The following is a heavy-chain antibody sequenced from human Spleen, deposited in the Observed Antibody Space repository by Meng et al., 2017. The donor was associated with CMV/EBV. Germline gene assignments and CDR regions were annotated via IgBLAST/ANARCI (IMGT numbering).Heavy chain of an antibody. J-gene: IGHJ4*02. CDR1: GGSFSGYY. CDR3: ASFDGYNNFDY. D-gene: IGHD5-24*01. V-gene: IGHV4-34*01. CDR2: INHSGST. Sequence: QVQLQQGGAGLLKPSETLSLTCAVYGGSFSGYYWSWIRQPPGKGLEWIGEINHSGSTNYHPSLKSRVTISVDTSKNQFSLKLSSVTAADTAVYYCASFDGYNNFDYWGQGTLVTVSS.